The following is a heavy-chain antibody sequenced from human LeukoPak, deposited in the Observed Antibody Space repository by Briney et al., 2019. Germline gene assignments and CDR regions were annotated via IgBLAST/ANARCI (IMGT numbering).Heavy chain of an antibody. Sequence: ASVKVSCKASGYTFTSCDINWVRQATGQGLEWMGWMNPNSGNTGYAQKFQGRVTMTRNTSISTAYMELSSLRSEDTAVYYCAREEFMTTVTTGFDPWGQGTLVTVSS. CDR2: MNPNSGNT. V-gene: IGHV1-8*02. D-gene: IGHD4-17*01. CDR1: GYTFTSCD. J-gene: IGHJ5*02. CDR3: AREEFMTTVTTGFDP.